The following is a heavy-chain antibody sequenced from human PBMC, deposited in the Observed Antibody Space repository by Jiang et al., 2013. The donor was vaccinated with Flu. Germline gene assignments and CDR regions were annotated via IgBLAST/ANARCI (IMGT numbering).Heavy chain of an antibody. D-gene: IGHD2-15*01. CDR3: ARDRDCSGGSCYSAFDI. Sequence: NPNSGGTNYAQNFQGRVTMTRDTSISTAYMDLSRLRSDDTAVYYCARDRDCSGGSCYSAFDIWGQGTMVTVSS. CDR2: NPNSGGT. J-gene: IGHJ3*02. V-gene: IGHV1-2*02.